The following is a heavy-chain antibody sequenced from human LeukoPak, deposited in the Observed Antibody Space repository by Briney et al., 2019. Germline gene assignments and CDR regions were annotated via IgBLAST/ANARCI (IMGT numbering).Heavy chain of an antibody. J-gene: IGHJ6*03. CDR1: GGSISSYY. CDR2: IYYSGST. CDR3: ARRGTHRADYYHFYLDG. D-gene: IGHD1-14*01. V-gene: IGHV4-59*08. Sequence: SETLSLTCTVSGGSISSYYWSWIRQPPGKGLEWIGYIYYSGSTNYNPSLKSRVTISVDTSKNQFSLKLSSVTAADTAVYYCARRGTHRADYYHFYLDGWGKGTTVTVSS.